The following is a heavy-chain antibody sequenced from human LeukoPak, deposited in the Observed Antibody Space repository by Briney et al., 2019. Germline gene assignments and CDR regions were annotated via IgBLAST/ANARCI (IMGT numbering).Heavy chain of an antibody. J-gene: IGHJ5*02. CDR3: ALGGVVVVAANNWFDP. D-gene: IGHD2-15*01. Sequence: ASVKVSCKASGGTFSSYAISWVRQAPGQGLEWMGRIIPIFGIANYAQKFQGRVTITADKSTSTAYMELSSLRSEDTAVYYCALGGVVVVAANNWFDPWGQGTLVIVSS. V-gene: IGHV1-69*04. CDR2: IIPIFGIA. CDR1: GGTFSSYA.